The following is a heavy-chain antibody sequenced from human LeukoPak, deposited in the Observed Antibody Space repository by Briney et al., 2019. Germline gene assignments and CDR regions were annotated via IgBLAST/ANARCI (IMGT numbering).Heavy chain of an antibody. V-gene: IGHV3-15*01. CDR3: TTDPVDSSGYYYFDT. J-gene: IGHJ4*02. D-gene: IGHD3-22*01. CDR2: IKTKRDGATT. Sequence: AGSLRLSCAAAGFSFNNAWMNWVRQAPGEGLEWLGRIKTKRDGATTDYAAPVRRRFTISRDDSKNTMYLQMNSLRSEYTAVYYWTTDPVDSSGYYYFDTWGKGTLVAASS. CDR1: GFSFNNAW.